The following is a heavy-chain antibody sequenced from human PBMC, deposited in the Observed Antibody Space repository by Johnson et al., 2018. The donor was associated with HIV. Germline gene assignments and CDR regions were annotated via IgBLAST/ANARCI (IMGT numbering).Heavy chain of an antibody. CDR3: ATGSLVVVGADGLIQLHDAFDI. Sequence: VQLVESGGGLVQPGGSLRLSCAASGFTFSSYAMSWVRQAPGKGLAWVSVIYTDGTPYYADSVRGRFTISRASSNNTLYVQMNDLRAEDTALYYCATGSLVVVGADGLIQLHDAFDIWGRGTKVTVSS. CDR2: IYTDGTP. CDR1: GFTFSSYA. J-gene: IGHJ3*02. D-gene: IGHD2-15*01. V-gene: IGHV3-23*03.